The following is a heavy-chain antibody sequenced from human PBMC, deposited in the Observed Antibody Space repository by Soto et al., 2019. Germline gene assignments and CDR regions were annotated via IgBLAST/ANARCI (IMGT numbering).Heavy chain of an antibody. V-gene: IGHV3-23*01. CDR2: IIGSGGRT. Sequence: GGSLRLSCAASGFTFSNFAMSWVRQAPGRGLEWVAGIIGSGGRTFYANSVKGRFTISRDNSKNTMFLQLNSLRAEDTAVYYCAKMTGSIYYNYGLDVWGQGTTVTVSS. CDR3: AKMTGSIYYNYGLDV. CDR1: GFTFSNFA. J-gene: IGHJ6*02. D-gene: IGHD3-9*01.